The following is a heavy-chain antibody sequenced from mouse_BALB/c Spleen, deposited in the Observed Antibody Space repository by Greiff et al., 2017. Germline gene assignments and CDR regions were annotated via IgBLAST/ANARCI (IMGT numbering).Heavy chain of an antibody. J-gene: IGHJ3*01. Sequence: EVKLMESGGGLVKPGGSLKLSCAASGFTFSSYAMSWVRQTPEKRLEWVASISSGGSTYYPDSVKGRFTISRDNARNILYLQMSSLRSEDTAMYYCARNGNYCAYGGQGTRVTVSA. V-gene: IGHV5-6-5*01. CDR2: ISSGGST. CDR3: ARNGNYCAY. CDR1: GFTFSSYA. D-gene: IGHD2-1*01.